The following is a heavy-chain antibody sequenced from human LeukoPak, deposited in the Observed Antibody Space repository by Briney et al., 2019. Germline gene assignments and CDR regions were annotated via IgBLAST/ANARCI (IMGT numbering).Heavy chain of an antibody. CDR1: GGTFSSYA. D-gene: IGHD3-22*01. CDR2: IIPIFGTA. J-gene: IGHJ4*02. CDR3: ARAYSSGYYVPRGPFDY. V-gene: IGHV1-69*05. Sequence: SVKVSCKASGGTFSSYAISWVRQAPGQGLEWMGGIIPIFGTANYAQKFQGRVTMTRDTSTSTVYMELSSLRSEDTAVYYCARAYSSGYYVPRGPFDYWGQGTLVTVSS.